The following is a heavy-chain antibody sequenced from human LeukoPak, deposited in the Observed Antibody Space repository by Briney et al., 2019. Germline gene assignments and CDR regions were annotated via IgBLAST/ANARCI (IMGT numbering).Heavy chain of an antibody. Sequence: KPGGSPRLSCAASGFTFSNFGINWVRQAPGKGLEWVSSISSSSSYISYADSVKGRFTISRDNAKNSLDLQMNSLRAEDTAVYYCAIDRYSSGWYTFDYWGQGTLVTVSS. V-gene: IGHV3-21*01. CDR2: ISSSSSYI. J-gene: IGHJ4*02. D-gene: IGHD6-19*01. CDR1: GFTFSNFG. CDR3: AIDRYSSGWYTFDY.